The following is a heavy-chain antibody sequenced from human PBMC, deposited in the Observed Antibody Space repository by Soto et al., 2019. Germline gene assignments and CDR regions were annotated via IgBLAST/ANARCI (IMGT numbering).Heavy chain of an antibody. V-gene: IGHV4-30-2*01. D-gene: IGHD3-10*01. CDR3: AGGSGSFDY. J-gene: IGHJ4*02. Sequence: SETLSLTCAVSGGSISSGGYSWSWIRQPPGKGLEWIGYIYHSGSTYYNPSLKSRVTISVDRSKNQFSLKLSSVTAADTAVYYCAGGSGSFDYWGQGTLVTVSS. CDR1: GGSISSGGYS. CDR2: IYHSGST.